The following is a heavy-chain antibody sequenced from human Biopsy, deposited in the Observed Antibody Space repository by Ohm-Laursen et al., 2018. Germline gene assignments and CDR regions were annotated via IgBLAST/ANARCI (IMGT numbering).Heavy chain of an antibody. CDR3: AADINVWNVNY. Sequence: SSVKVSCKVSGYSVTELSMHWVRQAPGQGLEWMGGFAPENGRIVYSQKFQGRVTMTEDTSTNTAYMEVWRLRSDDTAVYYCAADINVWNVNYWGQGTQVIVSS. J-gene: IGHJ4*02. CDR2: FAPENGRI. D-gene: IGHD1-1*01. V-gene: IGHV1-24*01. CDR1: GYSVTELS.